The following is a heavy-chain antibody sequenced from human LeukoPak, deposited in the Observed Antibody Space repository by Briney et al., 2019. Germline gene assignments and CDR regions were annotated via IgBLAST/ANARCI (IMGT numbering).Heavy chain of an antibody. J-gene: IGHJ5*02. V-gene: IGHV1-3*01. CDR1: GYTFTNYA. Sequence: ASVKVSCKASGYTFTNYAIQWVRQAPGQRLEWMGWINAGNGDTKYSQRFQGRVTITRDTSASTAYMELSSLRSEDTAVYYCARPNYFDSSGYPNWFDPWGQGTLVTVSS. CDR3: ARPNYFDSSGYPNWFDP. D-gene: IGHD3-22*01. CDR2: INAGNGDT.